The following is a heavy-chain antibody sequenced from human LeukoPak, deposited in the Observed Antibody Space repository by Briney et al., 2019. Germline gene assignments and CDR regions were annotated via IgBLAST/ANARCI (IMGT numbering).Heavy chain of an antibody. CDR3: ARSPDPIFGVVNFRYGMDV. V-gene: IGHV1-2*02. CDR1: GYTFTDYY. Sequence: GASVKVSCKASGYTFTDYYMHGVPQAPGQGLEWMGWINPNSGGTNYAQKFQGRVTMTRDTSISTAYMELSRLRSDDTAVYYCARSPDPIFGVVNFRYGMDVWGQGTTVTVSS. CDR2: INPNSGGT. D-gene: IGHD3-3*01. J-gene: IGHJ6*02.